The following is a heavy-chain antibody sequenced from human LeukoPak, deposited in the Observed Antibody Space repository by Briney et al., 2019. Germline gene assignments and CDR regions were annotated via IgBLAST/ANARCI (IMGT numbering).Heavy chain of an antibody. Sequence: GASVKVSCMASGYTFTSYGISWVRQAPGQGLEWMGWISAYNGNTNHAQKLQGRATMTTDTSTSTAYMELRSLRSDDTAVYYCARYDITMIDGPWGQGTLVTVSS. CDR3: ARYDITMIDGP. D-gene: IGHD3-22*01. V-gene: IGHV1-18*01. CDR1: GYTFTSYG. CDR2: ISAYNGNT. J-gene: IGHJ5*02.